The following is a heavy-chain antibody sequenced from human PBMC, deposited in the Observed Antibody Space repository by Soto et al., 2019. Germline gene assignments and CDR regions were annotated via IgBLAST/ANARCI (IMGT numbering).Heavy chain of an antibody. J-gene: IGHJ3*02. CDR2: ISGSGGST. V-gene: IGHV3-23*01. Sequence: GGSLRLSCAASGFTFSSYAMSWVRQAPGKGLEWVSAISGSGGSTYYADSVKGRFTISRDNSKNTLYLQMNSLRAEDTAVYYCAKSLLLEWLSDYTPAFDIWGQGTMVTVSS. D-gene: IGHD3-3*01. CDR1: GFTFSSYA. CDR3: AKSLLLEWLSDYTPAFDI.